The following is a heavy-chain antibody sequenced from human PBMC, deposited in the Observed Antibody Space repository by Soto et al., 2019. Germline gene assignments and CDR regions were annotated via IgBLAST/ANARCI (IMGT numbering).Heavy chain of an antibody. CDR3: AKGRNYDFWCGYWDY. CDR2: ISWNSGSI. D-gene: IGHD3-3*01. V-gene: IGHV3-9*01. CDR1: GFTFDDYA. Sequence: GGSLRLSCAASGFTFDDYAMHWVRQAPGKGLEWVSGISWNSGSIGYADSVKGRFTISRDNAKNSLYLQMNSLRAEDTALYYCAKGRNYDFWCGYWDYWGQGTLVTVSS. J-gene: IGHJ4*02.